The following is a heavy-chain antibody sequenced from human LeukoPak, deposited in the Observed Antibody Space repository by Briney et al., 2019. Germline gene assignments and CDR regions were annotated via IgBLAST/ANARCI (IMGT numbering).Heavy chain of an antibody. D-gene: IGHD3-10*01. Sequence: GGSLRLSCAASGFTVSSNYMSWVRQAPGKGLEWVSVIYSGGSTYYADSLKGRFTISRDNSKNTLYLQMNSLRAEDTAVYYCARTYGSGRFDYYYGMDVWGQGTTVTVSS. V-gene: IGHV3-53*01. CDR1: GFTVSSNY. J-gene: IGHJ6*02. CDR2: IYSGGST. CDR3: ARTYGSGRFDYYYGMDV.